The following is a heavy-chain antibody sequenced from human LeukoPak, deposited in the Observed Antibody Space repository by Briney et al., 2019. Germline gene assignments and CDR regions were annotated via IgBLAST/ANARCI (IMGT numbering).Heavy chain of an antibody. CDR1: GGSISSYF. Sequence: PSETLSLTCTVSGGSISSYFWTWIRQPAGKGLEWIGRIYSSGSGNYNPSLKSRVSMSLDTSKNQFSLKLSSVTAADTAVYYCARAYYYGSGSYAFDIWGQGTMVTVSS. CDR3: ARAYYYGSGSYAFDI. D-gene: IGHD3-10*01. J-gene: IGHJ3*02. V-gene: IGHV4-4*07. CDR2: IYSSGSG.